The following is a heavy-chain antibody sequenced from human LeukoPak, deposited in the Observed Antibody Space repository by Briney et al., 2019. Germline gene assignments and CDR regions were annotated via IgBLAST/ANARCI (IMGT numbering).Heavy chain of an antibody. J-gene: IGHJ5*02. CDR1: GFTFSSYA. Sequence: GGSLRLSCAASGFTFSSYAMSWVRQAPGKGLEWVSAISGSGGSTYYADSVKGRFTISRDTASNTMHLEMNNLRIEDTAVYYCMRDYMGWFDPWGQGSLVTVSS. CDR3: MRDYMGWFDP. CDR2: ISGSGGST. D-gene: IGHD3-10*01. V-gene: IGHV3-23*01.